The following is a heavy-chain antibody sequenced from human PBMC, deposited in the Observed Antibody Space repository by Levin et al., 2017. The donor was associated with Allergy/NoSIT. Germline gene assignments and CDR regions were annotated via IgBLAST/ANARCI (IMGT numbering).Heavy chain of an antibody. CDR2: INYRGST. CDR1: GGPVSSGTYN. V-gene: IGHV4-61*01. J-gene: IGHJ6*02. D-gene: IGHD5/OR15-5a*01. CDR3: ARNRIIVSGGNDYYYGMDF. Sequence: SETLSLTCSVSGGPVSSGTYNWSWIRRPPGKGLEWIGYINYRGSTKYNPSLTSRVTISVDTSKNEFSLKVTSVTAADTAVYYCARNRIIVSGGNDYYYGMDFWGQGTTVTVSS.